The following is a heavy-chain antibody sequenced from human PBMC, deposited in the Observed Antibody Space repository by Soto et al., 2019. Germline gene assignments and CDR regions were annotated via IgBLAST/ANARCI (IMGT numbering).Heavy chain of an antibody. J-gene: IGHJ6*03. V-gene: IGHV3-7*01. CDR1: GFTFSSYW. Sequence: EVQLVESGGGLVQPGGSLRLSCAASGFTFSSYWMSWVRQAPGKGLEWVANIKQDGSEKYYVDSVKGRFTISRDNAKNSLYLQRNSRRAEDTAVYYCARDSSTGGQYYYYYMDVWGKGTTVTVSS. D-gene: IGHD2-2*01. CDR2: IKQDGSEK. CDR3: ARDSSTGGQYYYYYMDV.